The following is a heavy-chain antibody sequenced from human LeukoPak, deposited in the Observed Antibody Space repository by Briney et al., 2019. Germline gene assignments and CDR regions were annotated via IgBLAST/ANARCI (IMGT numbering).Heavy chain of an antibody. V-gene: IGHV1-69*13. J-gene: IGHJ4*02. CDR2: IIPIFGTA. D-gene: IGHD3-3*01. CDR1: GGTFSSYA. Sequence: SVKVSCKASGGTFSSYAISWVRQAPGQGLEWMGGIIPIFGTANYAQKFQGRVTITADESTSTAYMELSSLRSEDTAVYYCARDRNTYYDFWSGYGTFDYWGQGTLVTVSS. CDR3: ARDRNTYYDFWSGYGTFDY.